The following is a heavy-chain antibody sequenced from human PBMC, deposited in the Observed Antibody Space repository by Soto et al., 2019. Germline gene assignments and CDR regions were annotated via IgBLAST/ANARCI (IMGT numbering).Heavy chain of an antibody. J-gene: IGHJ5*02. CDR1: GYMFTGYY. CDR3: ARGGYSYGRNWFDP. CDR2: INPNTGDT. V-gene: IGHV1-2*04. Sequence: GASVKVSCKASGYMFTGYYMHWVRQAPGQGLEWMGWINPNTGDTNYALKFQGWVTMTRDTSISTAYMELTRLKSDDTALYYCARGGYSYGRNWFDPCGQGTLVTVSS. D-gene: IGHD5-18*01.